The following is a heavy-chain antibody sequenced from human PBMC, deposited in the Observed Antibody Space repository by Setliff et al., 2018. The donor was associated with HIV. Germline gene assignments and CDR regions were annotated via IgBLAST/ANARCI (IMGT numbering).Heavy chain of an antibody. J-gene: IGHJ6*03. D-gene: IGHD3-3*01. CDR2: INHSGST. Sequence: SETLSLTCAVYAGSFSGYYWSWIRQPPGKGLEWIGEINHSGSTNYNPSLKSRVTISVDTSKNQFSLKLSSVTAADTAVYYCARAIFGIVYYYMDVWGKGTTVTVSS. CDR1: AGSFSGYY. CDR3: ARAIFGIVYYYMDV. V-gene: IGHV4-34*01.